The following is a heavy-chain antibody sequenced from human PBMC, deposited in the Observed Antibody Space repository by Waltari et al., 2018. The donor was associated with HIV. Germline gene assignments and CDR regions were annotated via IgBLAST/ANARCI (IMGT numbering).Heavy chain of an antibody. CDR2: IHQSGNT. D-gene: IGHD2-2*01. V-gene: IGHV4-4*02. CDR1: GGAITTNNW. J-gene: IGHJ4*02. Sequence: QVQLEESGAGLVKPSGTLSLTCSVSGGAITTNNWWTWVRQPPGKGLEWIGEIHQSGNTKTNPSLKSRVTISVDKSKNQLSLKLSPVTAADTAVYYCARGRSSTRYYFDYWGQGTLVTVSS. CDR3: ARGRSSTRYYFDY.